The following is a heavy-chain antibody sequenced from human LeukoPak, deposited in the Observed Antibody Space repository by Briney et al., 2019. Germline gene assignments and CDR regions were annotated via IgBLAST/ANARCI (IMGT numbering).Heavy chain of an antibody. J-gene: IGHJ4*02. CDR3: ARGYDYFDY. D-gene: IGHD5-12*01. CDR1: GGSISSYY. V-gene: IGHV4-59*01. CDR2: IYYSGST. Sequence: ASETLSLTCSVSGGSISSYYWSWIRQPPGKGLEWIGYIYYSGSTNYNPSLKSRVTISVDTSKNQFSLKLSSVTAADTAVYYCARGYDYFDYWGQGTLVTVSS.